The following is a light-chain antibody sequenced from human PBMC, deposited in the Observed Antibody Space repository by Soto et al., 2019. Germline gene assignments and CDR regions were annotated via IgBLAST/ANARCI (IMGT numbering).Light chain of an antibody. CDR3: QQLYSYPVT. V-gene: IGKV1-9*01. CDR2: ATS. CDR1: QGISGY. J-gene: IGKJ2*01. Sequence: DMQLTQSPSFLSASVGDRVTVTCRASQGISGYLAWYQQKPGKAPKLLLYATSTLQSGVPSRFSGRGSGTEFTLTISSLQPEDFATYYCQQLYSYPVTFGQGTKLEIK.